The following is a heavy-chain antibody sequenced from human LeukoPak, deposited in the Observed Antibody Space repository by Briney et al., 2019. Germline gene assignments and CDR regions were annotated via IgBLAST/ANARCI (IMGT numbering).Heavy chain of an antibody. CDR2: IRSKAYGGTT. D-gene: IGHD2-2*01. CDR1: GFTFGDYA. CDR3: TRDLCSSTSCYAPFDY. J-gene: IGHJ4*02. Sequence: PGGSLRLSCTASGFTFGDYAMSWVRQAPGKGLEWVAFIRSKAYGGTTEYAASVKGRFTISRDDSKSIAYLQMNSLKTEDTAVYYCTRDLCSSTSCYAPFDYWGQGTLATVSS. V-gene: IGHV3-49*04.